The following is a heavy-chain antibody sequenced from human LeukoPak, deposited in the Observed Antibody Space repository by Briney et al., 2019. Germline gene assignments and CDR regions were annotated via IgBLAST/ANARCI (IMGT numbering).Heavy chain of an antibody. CDR3: AREATYWSGESMAVDY. J-gene: IGHJ4*02. V-gene: IGHV3-7*01. D-gene: IGHD2-15*01. CDR2: IKEDGSGI. Sequence: GGSLRLSCGASGFTFSSYWMSWVRQAPGKGLEWVANIKEDGSGIYYVDSVEGRFTISRDNAKKSLYLQMNSLRAEDTAVYYCAREATYWSGESMAVDYWGQGTLVTVSS. CDR1: GFTFSSYW.